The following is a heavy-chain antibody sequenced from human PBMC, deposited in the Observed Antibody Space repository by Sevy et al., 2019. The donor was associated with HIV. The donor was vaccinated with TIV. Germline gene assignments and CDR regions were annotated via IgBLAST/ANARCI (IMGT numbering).Heavy chain of an antibody. J-gene: IGHJ4*02. V-gene: IGHV3-15*01. CDR2: IKSKTEGATR. CDR3: TAGVGASGFDY. D-gene: IGHD1-26*01. CDR1: GFTFSNAW. Sequence: GGSLRLSCAASGFTFSNAWMSWVRQAPGKGLEWVGRIKSKTEGATRDFAAPVKGRLLISRDDSRNTVYLQMNSLKTEDTAVYYGTAGVGASGFDYWGQGTLVTVSS.